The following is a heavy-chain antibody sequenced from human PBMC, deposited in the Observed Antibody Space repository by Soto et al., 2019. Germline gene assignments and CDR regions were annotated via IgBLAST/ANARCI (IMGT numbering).Heavy chain of an antibody. CDR3: ATEGLWNSGSSVVGL. D-gene: IGHD1-26*01. V-gene: IGHV1-24*01. Sequence: QVQLVQSGAEVKKPGASVKVSCKVSGYTLTELSMHWVRQAPGKGLEWMGGFDPEDGETIYAQKFQGRVTMTAATSTDTAYMELSSLRSEDTAVYYCATEGLWNSGSSVVGLWGQGTLVTVSS. J-gene: IGHJ4*02. CDR2: FDPEDGET. CDR1: GYTLTELS.